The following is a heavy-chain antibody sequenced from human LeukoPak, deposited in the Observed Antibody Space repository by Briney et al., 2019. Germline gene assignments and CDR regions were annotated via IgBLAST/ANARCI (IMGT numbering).Heavy chain of an antibody. J-gene: IGHJ4*02. V-gene: IGHV3-7*05. D-gene: IGHD4-17*01. CDR3: ARDRSDYGDHRFDY. CDR2: KKQDGSEK. Sequence: GGSLTLSCAASGFIFSSHRMSWVPQAPGKGREWVANKKQDGSEKYYVDHVKGRFTSSRDNAKNSLYLQMNSLRAEDTAVYYCARDRSDYGDHRFDYWGQGTLVTVSS. CDR1: GFIFSSHR.